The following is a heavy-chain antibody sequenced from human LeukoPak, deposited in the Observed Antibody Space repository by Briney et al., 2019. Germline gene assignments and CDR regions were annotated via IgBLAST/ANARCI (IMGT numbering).Heavy chain of an antibody. V-gene: IGHV3-30*04. CDR3: AKRGVVIRVILVGFHKEAYYFDS. J-gene: IGHJ4*02. Sequence: GRSLRLSCAASGFTFSSYAMHWVRQAPGKGLEWVAVISYDGSNKYYADSVKGRFTISRDNPKNTLYLQMNSLRAEDTAVYFCAKRGVVIRVILVGFHKEAYYFDSWGQGALVTVSS. CDR2: ISYDGSNK. CDR1: GFTFSSYA. D-gene: IGHD3-22*01.